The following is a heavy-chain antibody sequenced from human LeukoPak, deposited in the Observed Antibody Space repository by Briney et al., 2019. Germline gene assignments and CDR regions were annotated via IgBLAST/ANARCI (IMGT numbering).Heavy chain of an antibody. J-gene: IGHJ4*02. CDR2: MNPNSGNT. CDR1: GYTFTSYD. D-gene: IGHD2-15*01. CDR3: ASGGRWWLIY. V-gene: IGHV1-8*01. Sequence: ASVRVSCKASGYTFTSYDINWVRQATGQGLEWMGWMNPNSGNTGYAQKLQGRVTMTTDTSTSTAYMELRSLRSDDTAVYYCASGGRWWLIYWGQGTLVTVSS.